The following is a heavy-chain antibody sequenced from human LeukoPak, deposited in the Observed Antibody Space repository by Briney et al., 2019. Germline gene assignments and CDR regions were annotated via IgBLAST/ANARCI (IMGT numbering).Heavy chain of an antibody. CDR2: FDPEDGET. J-gene: IGHJ6*03. CDR3: ATDPRNYYYMDV. CDR1: GYTLTELS. V-gene: IGHV1-24*01. Sequence: ASVKVSCKVSGYTLTELSMHWVREAPGKGLEWMGGFDPEDGETIYAQKFQGSVTMTEDTSTDTAYMELSSLRSEDTAVYYCATDPRNYYYMDVWGKGTTVTVSS.